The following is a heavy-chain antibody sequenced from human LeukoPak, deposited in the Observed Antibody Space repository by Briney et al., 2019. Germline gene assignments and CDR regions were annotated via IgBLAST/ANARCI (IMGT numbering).Heavy chain of an antibody. CDR3: ANGEWLIC. D-gene: IGHD3-10*01. CDR2: ISYDGSNK. CDR1: GFTFSSYG. Sequence: GRSLRLSCAASGFTFSSYGMHWVRQAPGKGLEWVAVISYDGSNKYYADSVKGRFTISRDNSKNTLYLQMNSLRAEDTAVYYCANGEWLICWGQGTLVTVSS. V-gene: IGHV3-30*18. J-gene: IGHJ4*02.